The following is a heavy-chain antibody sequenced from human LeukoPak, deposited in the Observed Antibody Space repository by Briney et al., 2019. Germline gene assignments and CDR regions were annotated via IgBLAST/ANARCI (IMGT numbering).Heavy chain of an antibody. J-gene: IGHJ4*02. CDR3: ATLGEYFDSSGYYYN. D-gene: IGHD3-22*01. CDR2: INHSGST. CDR1: GGSFSGYY. Sequence: SETLSLTCAVYGGSFSGYYWSWIRQPPGKGLEWIGEINHSGSTYYNPSLKSRVTISVDTSKNQFSLKLTSMTAADTAVYYCATLGEYFDSSGYYYNWGQGTLVTVSS. V-gene: IGHV4-34*01.